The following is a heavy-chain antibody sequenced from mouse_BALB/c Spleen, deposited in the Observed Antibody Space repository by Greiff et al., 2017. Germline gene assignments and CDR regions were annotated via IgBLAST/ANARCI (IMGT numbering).Heavy chain of an antibody. CDR2: ISSGSSNT. J-gene: IGHJ2*01. CDR3: YRHDGYDVSVTDFDY. CDR1: GFTFSSYA. V-gene: IGHV5-9-3*01. D-gene: IGHD2-2*01. Sequence: EVQVVESGGGLVKPGGSLKLSCAASGFTFSSYAMAWVRQTPEKRLEWVATISSGSSNTYYPDNVKGRFTISRDNAKNTLYLQLSSLRSEDTAVYYCYRHDGYDVSVTDFDYWGQGTTVTVSS.